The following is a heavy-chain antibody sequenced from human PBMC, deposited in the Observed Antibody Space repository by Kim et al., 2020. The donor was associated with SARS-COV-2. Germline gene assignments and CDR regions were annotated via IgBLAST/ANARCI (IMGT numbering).Heavy chain of an antibody. Sequence: LTSRVTIAVDTSKNQFSLKLSSVTAADTAVYYCARSGEQLVARGGDAFDIWGQGTMVTVSS. V-gene: IGHV4-34*01. D-gene: IGHD6-6*01. J-gene: IGHJ3*02. CDR3: ARSGEQLVARGGDAFDI.